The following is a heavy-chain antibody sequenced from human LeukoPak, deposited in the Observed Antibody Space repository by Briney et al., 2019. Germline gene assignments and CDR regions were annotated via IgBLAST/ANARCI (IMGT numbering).Heavy chain of an antibody. CDR3: ARTAETAAAWYYFDY. CDR2: IYSDNT. V-gene: IGHV3-53*01. Sequence: GGSLRLSCTVSGFTVSNNSMSWVRQAPGKGLEWVSFIYSDNTHYSDSVKGRFTISRDNSKNTLYLQMNSLRAEDTAVYYCARTAETAAAWYYFDYWGQGTLVTVSS. J-gene: IGHJ4*02. CDR1: GFTVSNNS. D-gene: IGHD6-13*01.